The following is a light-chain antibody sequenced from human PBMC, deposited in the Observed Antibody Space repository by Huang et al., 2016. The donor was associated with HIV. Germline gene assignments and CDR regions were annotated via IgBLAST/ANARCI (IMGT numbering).Light chain of an antibody. J-gene: IGKJ2*01. CDR2: WAS. CDR3: QQYYNIPPA. Sequence: DIVMTQSPDSLAVSLGERASINCKSSQSLLYSSNNQNYLGWYRVKPGQPPRLLIYWASNRESGVPDRFSGSGSGTDFTLTIDSLQPEDVAVYYCQQYYNIPPAFGQGTKLEIK. V-gene: IGKV4-1*01. CDR1: QSLLYSSNNQNY.